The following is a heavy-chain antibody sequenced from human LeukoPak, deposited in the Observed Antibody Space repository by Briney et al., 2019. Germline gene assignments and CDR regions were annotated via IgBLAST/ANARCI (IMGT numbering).Heavy chain of an antibody. CDR2: VWYDESNI. CDR1: GFTFTSHS. J-gene: IGHJ3*02. Sequence: GGSLRLSCAASGFTFTSHSMHWVRQAPGKGLEWVAIVWYDESNIYYSDSVKGRFTISRDVSKNRLSLQMDSLRAEDTAVYYCARGRSPTDAFDIWGQGTMVTVSS. V-gene: IGHV3-33*01. CDR3: ARGRSPTDAFDI. D-gene: IGHD2-15*01.